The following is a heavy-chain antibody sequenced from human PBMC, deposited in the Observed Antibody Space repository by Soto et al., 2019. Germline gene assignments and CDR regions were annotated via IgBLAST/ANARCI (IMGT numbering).Heavy chain of an antibody. CDR2: INHSGST. J-gene: IGHJ4*02. CDR1: GGSFSGYY. D-gene: IGHD6-13*01. V-gene: IGHV4-34*01. Sequence: SETLSLTCAVYGGSFSGYYWSWIRQPPGKGLEWIGEINHSGSTNYNPSLKSRVTISVDTSKNQFSLKLSSVTAADTAVYYCARGWGSSWYFPFDYWGQRTLVTVSS. CDR3: ARGWGSSWYFPFDY.